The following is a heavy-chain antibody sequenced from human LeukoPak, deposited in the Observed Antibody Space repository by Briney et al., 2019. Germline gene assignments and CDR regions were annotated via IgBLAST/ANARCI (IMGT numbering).Heavy chain of an antibody. CDR2: IYYSGST. CDR1: GVSISSSSYY. J-gene: IGHJ4*02. CDR3: ARQGYYYDSSGYLEFDY. V-gene: IGHV4-39*01. Sequence: SETLSLTCTVSGVSISSSSYYWGWIRQPPGKGLEWIGSIYYSGSTYYNPSLKSRVTISVDTSKNQFSLKLSSVTAADTAVYYCARQGYYYDSSGYLEFDYWGQGTLVTVSS. D-gene: IGHD3-22*01.